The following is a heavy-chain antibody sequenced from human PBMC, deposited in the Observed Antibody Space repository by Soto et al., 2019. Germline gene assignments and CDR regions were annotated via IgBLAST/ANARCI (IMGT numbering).Heavy chain of an antibody. J-gene: IGHJ6*02. Sequence: SVKVSCKASGGTFSSYAISWVRQAPGQGLEWMGGIIPIFGTANYAQKFQGRVTITADESTSTAYMELSSLRSEDTAVYYCARWFRNYYGSGKSDYYYYYGMDVWGQGTTVTVSS. V-gene: IGHV1-69*13. CDR2: IIPIFGTA. CDR3: ARWFRNYYGSGKSDYYYYYGMDV. CDR1: GGTFSSYA. D-gene: IGHD3-10*01.